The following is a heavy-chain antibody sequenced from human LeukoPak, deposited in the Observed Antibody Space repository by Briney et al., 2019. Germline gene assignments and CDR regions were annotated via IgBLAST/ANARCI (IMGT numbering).Heavy chain of an antibody. CDR2: IYYSGST. V-gene: IGHV4-59*01. Sequence: SETLSLTCTVSGGSISSYYWSWIRQPPGKGLEWIGYIYYSGSTNYNPSLKSRVTISVDTSKNQFSLKLSSVTAADTAVYYCARDNYYDSSGYYVGAFDIWGQGTMVTVS. CDR1: GGSISSYY. D-gene: IGHD3-22*01. J-gene: IGHJ3*02. CDR3: ARDNYYDSSGYYVGAFDI.